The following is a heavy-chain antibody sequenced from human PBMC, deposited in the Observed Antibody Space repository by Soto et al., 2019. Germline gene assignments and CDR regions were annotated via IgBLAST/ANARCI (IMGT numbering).Heavy chain of an antibody. CDR1: GFTFSDYV. D-gene: IGHD3-3*02. CDR2: MTYDGATE. J-gene: IGHJ3*01. Sequence: QVRLVESGGGVVQPGTSLRLSCAASGFTFSDYVIHWVRQAAGKGLEWVASMTYDGATEYYADSVKGRFTMSRDNSKRVLSLLMNSLRPDDTAVYYCARVRLSIAVNDALDVWGQGTTVTVSS. CDR3: ARVRLSIAVNDALDV. V-gene: IGHV3-30*14.